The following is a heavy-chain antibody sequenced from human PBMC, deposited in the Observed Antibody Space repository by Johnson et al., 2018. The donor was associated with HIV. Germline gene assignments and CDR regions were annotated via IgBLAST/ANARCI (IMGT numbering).Heavy chain of an antibody. D-gene: IGHD2-15*01. CDR2: IRYDGSSR. CDR3: VKGDEVVAATSGFDI. J-gene: IGHJ3*02. Sequence: VQLVESGGGVVQPGRSLRLSCAASGFTFSKYGMHWVRQAPGTGLDWVAFIRYDGSSRYYATSVKGRFTISRDNSKSTLYLQMNSLRPEDTAVYYCVKGDEVVAATSGFDIWGQGIMVIVSS. V-gene: IGHV3-30*02. CDR1: GFTFSKYG.